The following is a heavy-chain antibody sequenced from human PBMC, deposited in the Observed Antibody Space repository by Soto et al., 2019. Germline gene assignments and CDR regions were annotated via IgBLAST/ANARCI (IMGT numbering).Heavy chain of an antibody. CDR1: GLTVSSNY. Sequence: PGGSLRLSCAASGLTVSSNYMSWVHQAPGKGLEWVSIIYSSGTTYYADSVKGRFIISRDNSKNTLYLQMNSLRAEDTAVYYCARGIAVAGIYLDYWGQGTLVTVSS. J-gene: IGHJ4*02. V-gene: IGHV3-53*01. D-gene: IGHD6-19*01. CDR2: IYSSGTT. CDR3: ARGIAVAGIYLDY.